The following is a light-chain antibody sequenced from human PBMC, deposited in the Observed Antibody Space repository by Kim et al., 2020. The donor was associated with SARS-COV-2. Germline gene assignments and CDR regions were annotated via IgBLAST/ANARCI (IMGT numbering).Light chain of an antibody. CDR1: SNNVGNQG. V-gene: IGLV10-54*01. J-gene: IGLJ3*02. CDR3: SAYDTSLSVWV. Sequence: QAGLTQPPSVSKGLRQTATLTCTGNSNNVGNQGAAWLQQHQGHPPKLLSYRNNNRPSGISERLSASTSGNTASLTITGLQPEDEADYYCSAYDTSLSVWVFGGGTQLIVL. CDR2: RNN.